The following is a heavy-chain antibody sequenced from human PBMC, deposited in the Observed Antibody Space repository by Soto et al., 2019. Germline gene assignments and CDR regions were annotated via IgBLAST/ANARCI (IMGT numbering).Heavy chain of an antibody. Sequence: EVHLVESGGGLVQPGRSLRLSCAASGFNFDDYAMHWVRQAPGKNMEWVSGISWEGGSVGYADSVKGRFTISRDNGKNFLNPGVNDLRSEDTALYYLAKDHGEDFCYELDYMKLWGQGNPGTVSS. J-gene: IGHJ4*02. CDR1: GFNFDDYA. CDR3: AKDHGEDFCYELDYMKL. CDR2: ISWEGGSV. V-gene: IGHV3-9*01. D-gene: IGHD3-3*01.